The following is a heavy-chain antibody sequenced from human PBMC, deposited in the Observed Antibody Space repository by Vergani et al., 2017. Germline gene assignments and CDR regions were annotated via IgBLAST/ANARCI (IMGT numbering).Heavy chain of an antibody. V-gene: IGHV4-59*11. CDR2: IYYSGST. J-gene: IGHJ6*03. Sequence: QVQLQESGPGLVKPSQTLSLTCTVSGGSISNHYWSWIRQPPGKGLEWIGYIYYSGSTNYNPSLKSRVTISVDTSKNQFSRKLSSVTAADTAVYYCARVRQDQYDCWSGYYPYYYYYMDVWGKGTTVTVSS. CDR1: GGSISNHY. CDR3: ARVRQDQYDCWSGYYPYYYYYMDV. D-gene: IGHD3-3*01.